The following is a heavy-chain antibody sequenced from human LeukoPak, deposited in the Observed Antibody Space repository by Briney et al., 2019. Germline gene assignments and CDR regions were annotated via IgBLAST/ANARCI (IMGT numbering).Heavy chain of an antibody. J-gene: IGHJ6*02. Sequence: SETLSLTCTVSGGSISSSSYYWGWIRQPPGKGLEWIGYIYYSGSTNYNPSLKSRVTISVDTSKNQFSLKLSSVTAADTAVYYCASQGYSSSWPYYYYGMDVWGQGTTVTVSS. CDR3: ASQGYSSSWPYYYYGMDV. CDR2: IYYSGST. V-gene: IGHV4-61*05. D-gene: IGHD6-13*01. CDR1: GGSISSSSYY.